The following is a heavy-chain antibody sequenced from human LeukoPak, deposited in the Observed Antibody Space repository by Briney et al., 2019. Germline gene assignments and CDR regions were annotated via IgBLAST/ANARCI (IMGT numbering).Heavy chain of an antibody. V-gene: IGHV7-4-1*02. CDR2: INTNTGNP. Sequence: ASVKVSCKASGYIFTTYAVNWVRQAPGQGLEWVGWINTNTGNPTYGQGFTGRFVFSLDTSVSTAYLQISSLKTEDTAVYYCARSNNDGDYLGVGFDYWGQGTLVTVSS. J-gene: IGHJ4*02. D-gene: IGHD4-17*01. CDR3: ARSNNDGDYLGVGFDY. CDR1: GYIFTTYA.